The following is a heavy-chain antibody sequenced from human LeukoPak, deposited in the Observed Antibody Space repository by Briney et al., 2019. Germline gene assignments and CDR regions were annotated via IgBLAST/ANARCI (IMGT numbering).Heavy chain of an antibody. J-gene: IGHJ4*02. CDR1: GGSFSGYY. CDR3: ARGVLRYFDWLLKIDY. CDR2: INHSGST. V-gene: IGHV4-34*01. Sequence: PSETLSLTCAVYGGSFSGYYWSWIRQPPGKGLEWIGEINHSGSTNYNPSLKSRVTISVDTSKNQFSLKLSSVTAADTAVYYCARGVLRYFDWLLKIDYWGQGTLVTVSS. D-gene: IGHD3-9*01.